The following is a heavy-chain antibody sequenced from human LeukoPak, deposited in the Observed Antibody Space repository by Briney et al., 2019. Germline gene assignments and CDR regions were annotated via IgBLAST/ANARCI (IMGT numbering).Heavy chain of an antibody. V-gene: IGHV4-34*01. J-gene: IGHJ6*03. CDR1: GGSFSGYS. Sequence: SETLSLTCAAYGGSFSGYSWTWIRQTPEKGLEWIGEMNASGSTNYNPSFKSRVTISVDTSKNQFSLELSSVTAADTAVYYCARGRQDVTIIVVVMTAVSYYLDVWGKGTTVTVS. CDR2: MNASGST. CDR3: ARGRQDVTIIVVVMTAVSYYLDV. D-gene: IGHD3-22*01.